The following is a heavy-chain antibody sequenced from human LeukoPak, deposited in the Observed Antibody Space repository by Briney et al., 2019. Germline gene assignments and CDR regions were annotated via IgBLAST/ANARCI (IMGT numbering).Heavy chain of an antibody. CDR3: ARLVPYCSGGSCYLFDY. J-gene: IGHJ4*02. D-gene: IGHD2-15*01. Sequence: ASVKVSCKASGYTFTSYGISWVRQAPGQGLEWMGWISAYNGNTNYAQKLQGRVTMTTDTSTSTAYMELRSLRSDDTAVYYCARLVPYCSGGSCYLFDYWGQGTLVTVSS. CDR1: GYTFTSYG. V-gene: IGHV1-18*01. CDR2: ISAYNGNT.